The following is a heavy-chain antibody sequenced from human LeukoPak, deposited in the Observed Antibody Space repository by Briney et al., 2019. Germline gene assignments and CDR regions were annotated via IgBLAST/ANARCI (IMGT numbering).Heavy chain of an antibody. CDR3: ARDPGYSYGSPYFDY. V-gene: IGHV4-34*01. Sequence: PSETLSLTCAVYGGSFSGYYWSWIRQPPGKGLEWIGEINHSGSTNYNPSLKSRVTISVDTSKNQFSLKLSSVTAADTAVYYCARDPGYSYGSPYFDYWGQGTLVTVSS. CDR1: GGSFSGYY. J-gene: IGHJ4*02. CDR2: INHSGST. D-gene: IGHD5-18*01.